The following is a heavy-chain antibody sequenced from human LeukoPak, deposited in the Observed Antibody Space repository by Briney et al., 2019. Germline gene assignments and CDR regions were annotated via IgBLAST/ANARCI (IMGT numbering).Heavy chain of an antibody. CDR1: GYTFTGYY. J-gene: IGHJ5*02. V-gene: IGHV1-2*02. D-gene: IGHD1-14*01. CDR2: INPNSGGT. CDR3: ARARRDASWQTTYWFDP. Sequence: SVKVSCKASGYTFTGYYMHWVRQAPGQGLEWMGWINPNSGGTNDAQKFQGRVTMTRDTSISTAYMELSRLRSDDTAVYYCARARRDASWQTTYWFDPWGQGTLVTVSS.